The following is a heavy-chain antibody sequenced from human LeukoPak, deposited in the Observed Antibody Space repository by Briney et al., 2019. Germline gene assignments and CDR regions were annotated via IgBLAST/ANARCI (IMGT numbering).Heavy chain of an antibody. CDR1: GYTFTTYE. CDR2: MNPNSGNT. Sequence: ASVKVSCKASGYTFTTYEINWVRQATGQGLEWMGWMNPNSGNTGYAQTFQGRVTITRNTPISTAYMELTSLRSEAPAVYSCASWVRAPDVFDIWGQGTMVTVSS. V-gene: IGHV1-8*03. J-gene: IGHJ3*02. CDR3: ASWVRAPDVFDI. D-gene: IGHD3-10*01.